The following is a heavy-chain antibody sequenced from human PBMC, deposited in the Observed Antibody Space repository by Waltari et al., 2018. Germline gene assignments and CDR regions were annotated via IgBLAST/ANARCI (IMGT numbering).Heavy chain of an antibody. J-gene: IGHJ2*01. V-gene: IGHV3-7*01. CDR2: INHDGSES. Sequence: EVQLVASGGGLVQPGGSLRLSCAASAFTFSSYWMSWVRQGPGKGLEWVGNINHDGSESYYVDSVKGRFIITRDNAKNSLYLQMNSLRAEDTAVYYCARQGWYFDLWGRGTLVTVSS. CDR3: ARQGWYFDL. CDR1: AFTFSSYW.